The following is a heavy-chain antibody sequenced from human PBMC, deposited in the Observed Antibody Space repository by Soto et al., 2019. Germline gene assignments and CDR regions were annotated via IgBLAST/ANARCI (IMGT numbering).Heavy chain of an antibody. CDR3: ASWLKTSGWYVLLEGSFDY. J-gene: IGHJ4*02. CDR1: GFTFSSYW. CDR2: IKQDGSAK. V-gene: IGHV3-7*01. D-gene: IGHD6-19*01. Sequence: GESLRLSCAASGFTFSSYWMTWVRQAPGKGLEWVANIKQDGSAKYYVDSVKGRFTISRDNAKNSLYLQMNSLRAEDTAVYYCASWLKTSGWYVLLEGSFDYWGQGTLVTVSS.